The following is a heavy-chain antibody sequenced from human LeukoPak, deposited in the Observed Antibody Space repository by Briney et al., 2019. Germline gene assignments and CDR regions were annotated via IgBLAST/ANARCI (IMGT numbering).Heavy chain of an antibody. CDR1: GFTFSNAW. J-gene: IGHJ4*02. D-gene: IGHD6-13*01. CDR2: IKTNTDGGTT. Sequence: PGGSLRLSCAASGFTFSNAWVSWVRQAPGKGLEWVGRIKTNTDGGTTDYAAPVKGRFTISRDDSKNTLYLQMNSLKTEDTAVYYCTTESSSIPSYFDYWGQGTLVTVSS. V-gene: IGHV3-15*01. CDR3: TTESSSIPSYFDY.